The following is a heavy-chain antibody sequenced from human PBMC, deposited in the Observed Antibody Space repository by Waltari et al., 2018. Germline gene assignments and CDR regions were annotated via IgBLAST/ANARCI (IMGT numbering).Heavy chain of an antibody. CDR3: AKGDDSSGQIDY. CDR2: ISGSGGST. Sequence: EVQLLESGGGLVQPGGSLRLSCAASGFTFSSYAMSWVRQAPGKGLEWVSAISGSGGSTYYADSVKGRFTISRDKSKNTLYLQMNSLRAEDTAVYYCAKGDDSSGQIDYWGQGTLVTVSS. J-gene: IGHJ4*02. CDR1: GFTFSSYA. V-gene: IGHV3-23*01. D-gene: IGHD3-22*01.